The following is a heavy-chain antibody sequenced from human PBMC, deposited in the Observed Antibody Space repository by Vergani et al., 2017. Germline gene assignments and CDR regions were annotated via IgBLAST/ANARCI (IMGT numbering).Heavy chain of an antibody. V-gene: IGHV1-69*06. CDR2: LIPIFGTA. J-gene: IGHJ3*02. Sequence: QVQLVQSGAEVKKPGSSVKVSCKASGGTFSSYAISWVRQAPGQGLEWMGGLIPIFGTANYAQKFQGRVTITADKSTSTAYMELSSLRSEDTAVYYCARDGLWHYDFWSGYYTFDAFDIWGQGTMVTVSS. D-gene: IGHD3-3*01. CDR1: GGTFSSYA. CDR3: ARDGLWHYDFWSGYYTFDAFDI.